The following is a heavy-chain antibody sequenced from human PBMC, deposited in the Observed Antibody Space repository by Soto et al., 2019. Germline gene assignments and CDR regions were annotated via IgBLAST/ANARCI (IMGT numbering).Heavy chain of an antibody. CDR3: ARIYPGDYGSGGDLLDY. J-gene: IGHJ4*02. D-gene: IGHD3-10*01. CDR1: GFSLKTSGMC. Sequence: RPTMVNPTQTLTLTCTFSGFSLKTSGMCVSWIRQPPGKALEWLARIDWDDDKYYSTSLKTRLTISKDTSKNQVVLTMTNMDPVDTATYYCARIYPGDYGSGGDLLDYWGQGTLVTVSS. V-gene: IGHV2-70*11. CDR2: IDWDDDK.